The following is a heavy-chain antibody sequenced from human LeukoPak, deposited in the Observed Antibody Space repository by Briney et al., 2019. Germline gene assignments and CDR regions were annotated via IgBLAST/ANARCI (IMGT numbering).Heavy chain of an antibody. CDR2: ISDSGDDT. V-gene: IGHV3-23*01. CDR3: ASRVGDYWDGNYLDY. CDR1: GFTFSSYA. D-gene: IGHD3-3*01. J-gene: IGHJ4*02. Sequence: GGSLRLSCATSGFTFSSYAMIWVRQAPGKGLAWVSSISDSGDDTYYAESVRGRFAISRDNSKNTLSLQMNSLRAEDTAVYYCASRVGDYWDGNYLDYWGQGTLVTVSS.